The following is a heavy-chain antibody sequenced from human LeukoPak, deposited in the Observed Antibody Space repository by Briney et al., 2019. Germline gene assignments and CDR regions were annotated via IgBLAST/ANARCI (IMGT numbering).Heavy chain of an antibody. Sequence: SQTLSLTCAISGDSVPSNSAAWNWIRQSPSRGLEWLGRTYYRSKWYNDYAVSVKSRITINPDTSKNQFSLQLNSVTPEDTAVYYCARAGSSWFWGTLNWFDPWGQGTLVTVSS. J-gene: IGHJ5*02. D-gene: IGHD6-13*01. CDR1: GDSVPSNSAA. V-gene: IGHV6-1*01. CDR3: ARAGSSWFWGTLNWFDP. CDR2: TYYRSKWYN.